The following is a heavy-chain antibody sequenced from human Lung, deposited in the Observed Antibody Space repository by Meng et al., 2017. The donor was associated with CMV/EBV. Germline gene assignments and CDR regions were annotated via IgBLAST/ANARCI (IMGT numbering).Heavy chain of an antibody. J-gene: IGHJ4*02. CDR1: GYTFTGYY. D-gene: IGHD2-2*01. CDR2: INPNSGGT. CDR3: ARPPVSEDIVVVPADNY. V-gene: IGHV1-2*02. Sequence: SXXVSXKASGYTFTGYYMHWVRQAPGQGLEWMGWINPNSGGTNYAQKFQGRVTMTRDTSISTAYMELSRLRSDDTAVYYCARPPVSEDIVVVPADNYWGQGTXVTVSS.